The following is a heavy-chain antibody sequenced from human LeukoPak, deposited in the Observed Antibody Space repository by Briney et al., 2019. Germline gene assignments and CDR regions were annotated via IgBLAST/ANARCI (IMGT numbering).Heavy chain of an antibody. CDR1: GFTFSTYW. Sequence: GGSLRLSCVASGFTFSTYWMTWVRQAPGKGLEWVANMKGDGSEKHYVDSVKGRFTISRDNAKNFLFLQMNSLRVEDTALYYCVKDLKAGGILTDWGQGTLVTVSS. V-gene: IGHV3-7*03. D-gene: IGHD3-9*01. CDR2: MKGDGSEK. J-gene: IGHJ4*02. CDR3: VKDLKAGGILTD.